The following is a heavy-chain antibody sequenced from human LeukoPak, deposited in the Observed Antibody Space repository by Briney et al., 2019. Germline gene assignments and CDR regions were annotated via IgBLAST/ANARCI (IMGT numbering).Heavy chain of an antibody. CDR2: INPSGGST. V-gene: IGHV1-46*01. Sequence: ASVKVSCKASGYTFTNYYMHWVRQAPGQGLEWMGIINPSGGSTSYAQRFQGRVTMTRDMSTSTVYMELSSLRSGDTAVYYCARRKWEHTGDVFDIWGQGTMVSVS. D-gene: IGHD1-26*01. CDR1: GYTFTNYY. CDR3: ARRKWEHTGDVFDI. J-gene: IGHJ3*02.